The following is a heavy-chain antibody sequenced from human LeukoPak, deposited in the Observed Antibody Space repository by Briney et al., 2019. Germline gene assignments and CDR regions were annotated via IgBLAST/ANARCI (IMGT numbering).Heavy chain of an antibody. CDR2: IYHSGST. J-gene: IGHJ4*02. CDR1: GYSISSGYY. Sequence: PSETLSLTCTVSGYSISSGYYWGWIRQPPGKGLEWIGSIYHSGSTYYNPSLKSRVTISVDTSKNQFSLKLSSVTAADTAVYYCARENKGITMVRGVIIRYFDYWGQGTLVTVSS. D-gene: IGHD3-10*01. V-gene: IGHV4-38-2*02. CDR3: ARENKGITMVRGVIIRYFDY.